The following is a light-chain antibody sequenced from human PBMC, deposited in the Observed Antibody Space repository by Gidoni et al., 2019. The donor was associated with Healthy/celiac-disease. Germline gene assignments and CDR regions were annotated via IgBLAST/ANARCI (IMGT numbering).Light chain of an antibody. CDR2: QDT. CDR3: QAWDSGTVV. V-gene: IGLV3-1*01. CDR1: DLGNKY. J-gene: IGLJ3*02. Sequence: SYELTQPPSVSVSPGQTASITCSGDDLGNKYACWYQQKPGQSPVLVIFQDTKRPSGIPERFSGSNSGNTATLTISGTQAMDEADYHCQAWDSGTVVFGGGTKLTVL.